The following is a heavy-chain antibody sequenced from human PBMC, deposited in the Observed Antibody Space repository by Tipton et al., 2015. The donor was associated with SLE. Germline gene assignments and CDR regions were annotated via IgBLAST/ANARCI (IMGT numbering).Heavy chain of an antibody. CDR3: ARALSTMVRGVPDYTWFDP. J-gene: IGHJ5*02. D-gene: IGHD3-10*01. V-gene: IGHV4-31*03. CDR2: IYYTGTT. Sequence: TLSLTCIVSDGSISSGGYYWSWIRQRPGEGLEWIGYIYYTGTTYYSPSLKGRLSMSLDTSKNQYSLKLTSVTAADTAVYFCARALSTMVRGVPDYTWFDPWGQGTLVTVSS. CDR1: DGSISSGGYY.